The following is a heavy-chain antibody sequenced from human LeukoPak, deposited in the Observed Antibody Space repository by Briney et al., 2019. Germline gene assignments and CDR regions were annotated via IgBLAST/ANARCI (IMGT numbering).Heavy chain of an antibody. V-gene: IGHV4-34*01. J-gene: IGHJ4*02. CDR3: ARGRRAAARLGYFDY. D-gene: IGHD6-6*01. CDR2: INHSGST. CDR1: GGSFSGYY. Sequence: SETLSLTCAVYGGSFSGYYWSWIRQPPGKGLEWIGEINHSGSTNYNPSLKSRVTISVDTSKNQFSPKLSSVTAADTAVYYCARGRRAAARLGYFDYWGQGTLVTVSS.